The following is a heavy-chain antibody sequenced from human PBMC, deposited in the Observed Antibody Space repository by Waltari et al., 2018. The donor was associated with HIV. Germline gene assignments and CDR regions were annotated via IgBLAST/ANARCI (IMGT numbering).Heavy chain of an antibody. D-gene: IGHD3-16*01. V-gene: IGHV3-21*01. CDR2: ISSSSSYI. J-gene: IGHJ4*02. CDR3: ASQPYDSVPDY. CDR1: GFTFSSYS. Sequence: EVQLVESGGGLVKPGGSLRLSCAASGFTFSSYSMTWVRQAPGKGLDWVSSISSSSSYIYYADSVKGRFTMARDNAKNSLYLQMNSLRAEDTAVYYCASQPYDSVPDYWGQGTLVTVSS.